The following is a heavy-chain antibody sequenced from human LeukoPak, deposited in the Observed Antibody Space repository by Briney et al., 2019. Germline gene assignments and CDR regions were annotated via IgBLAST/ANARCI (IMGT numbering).Heavy chain of an antibody. CDR1: GYSFTNYG. J-gene: IGHJ5*02. Sequence: ASVKVSCKASGYSFTNYGIIWVRQAPGQGLEWMGWISTYNGNTNYAQNLQDRVTMTTDTSTNTAYMELRSLRFDDTAVYYCARDSSTIWPEYNWFDPWGQGTLVTVSS. D-gene: IGHD2-2*01. V-gene: IGHV1-18*01. CDR3: ARDSSTIWPEYNWFDP. CDR2: ISTYNGNT.